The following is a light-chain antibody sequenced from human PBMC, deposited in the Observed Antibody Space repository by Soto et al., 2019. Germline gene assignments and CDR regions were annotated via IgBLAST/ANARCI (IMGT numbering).Light chain of an antibody. CDR2: AAS. CDR1: QGISSY. J-gene: IGKJ3*01. CDR3: QQGGT. V-gene: IGKV1-9*01. Sequence: DIQLTQSPSFLSASVGDRVTITCRASQGISSYLAWYQQKPGKAPKLLIYAASNLQSGVPSRFSGSGSGTEFTLIMSNLQPEDFGTYYCQQGGTFGPGTKVDI.